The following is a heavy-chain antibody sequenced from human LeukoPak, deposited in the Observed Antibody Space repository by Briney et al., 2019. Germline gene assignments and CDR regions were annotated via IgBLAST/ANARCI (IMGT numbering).Heavy chain of an antibody. Sequence: GGSLRLSCAASGFTFSSYAMHWVRQAPGKGLEWVAVISYDGSNKYYADSVKGRFTISRDNSKNTLYLQMNSLRAEDTAVYYCAKDQTPMVRGVMSGDYYYGMDVWGQGTTVTVSS. V-gene: IGHV3-30-3*01. D-gene: IGHD3-10*01. J-gene: IGHJ6*02. CDR2: ISYDGSNK. CDR1: GFTFSSYA. CDR3: AKDQTPMVRGVMSGDYYYGMDV.